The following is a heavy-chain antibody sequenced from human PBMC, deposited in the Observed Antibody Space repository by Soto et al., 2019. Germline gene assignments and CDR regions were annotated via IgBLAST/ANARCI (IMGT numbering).Heavy chain of an antibody. CDR3: ARDLCSSTSCYTFYYYGMDV. V-gene: IGHV3-30-3*01. CDR2: ISYDGGNK. Sequence: LSLSCAASGLTFSSYAMHRVRQAPGKGLEWVAVISYDGGNKYYADSVKGRFTISRDNSKNTLYLQMNSLRAEDTAVYYCARDLCSSTSCYTFYYYGMDVWGQGTTVTVSS. CDR1: GLTFSSYA. D-gene: IGHD2-2*02. J-gene: IGHJ6*02.